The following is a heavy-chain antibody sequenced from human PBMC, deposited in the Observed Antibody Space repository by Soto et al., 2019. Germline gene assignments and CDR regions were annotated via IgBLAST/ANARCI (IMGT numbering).Heavy chain of an antibody. Sequence: QVQLVQSGAEVKKPGSSVKVSCKTSGVSFNNNGIGWVRQAPGHGLEWMGGVSPPFRTSNYARKFQGRILITADASTGTVNMELSRLTCEATAQYYCARVLYYGSGSYSPYGMDVWGQGTTVTVSS. CDR2: VSPPFRTS. J-gene: IGHJ6*02. V-gene: IGHV1-69*01. D-gene: IGHD3-10*01. CDR1: GVSFNNNG. CDR3: ARVLYYGSGSYSPYGMDV.